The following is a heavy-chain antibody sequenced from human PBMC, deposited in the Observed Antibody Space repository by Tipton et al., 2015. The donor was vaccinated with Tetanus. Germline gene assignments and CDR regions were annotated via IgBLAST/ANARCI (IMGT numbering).Heavy chain of an antibody. Sequence: QVQLVQSGGEVKEPGASVRVPCKTSGYTFTNNGISWVRQAPGQGLEWMGGIIPIFGTITYAQKFKGRVTITADKSTNTAYMELSSLTSEDTAVYYCARSRGGTRVYYAIAFWGQGTLVTVSS. J-gene: IGHJ4*02. CDR3: ARSRGGTRVYYAIAF. CDR2: IIPIFGTI. D-gene: IGHD3-22*01. CDR1: GYTFTNNG. V-gene: IGHV1-69*06.